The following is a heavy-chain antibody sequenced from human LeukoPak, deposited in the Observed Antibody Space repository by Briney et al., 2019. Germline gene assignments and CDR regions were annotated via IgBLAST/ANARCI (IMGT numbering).Heavy chain of an antibody. J-gene: IGHJ5*02. CDR2: IIPIFGAA. V-gene: IGHV1-69*01. CDR3: ARGGESYDILTGHTP. Sequence: SVKVSCKASGGTFSSYAISWMRQAPGQGLEWMGGIIPIFGAANYAQKFQGRVTITADESTSTAYMELSSLRSEDTAVYYCARGGESYDILTGHTPWGQGTLVTVSS. D-gene: IGHD3-9*01. CDR1: GGTFSSYA.